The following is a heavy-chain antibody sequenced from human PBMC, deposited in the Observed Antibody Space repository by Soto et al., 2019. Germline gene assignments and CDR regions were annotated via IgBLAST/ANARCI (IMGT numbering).Heavy chain of an antibody. CDR1: GFTFSSYA. D-gene: IGHD3-22*01. V-gene: IGHV3-23*01. Sequence: PGGSLRLSCAASGFTFSSYAMSWVRQAPGKGLEWVSAISGSGGSTYYADSVKGRFTISRDNSKNTLYLQMNSLRAEDTAVYYCAKDLNSYDSSGYYERAFEIWGQGTMVTV. J-gene: IGHJ3*02. CDR3: AKDLNSYDSSGYYERAFEI. CDR2: ISGSGGST.